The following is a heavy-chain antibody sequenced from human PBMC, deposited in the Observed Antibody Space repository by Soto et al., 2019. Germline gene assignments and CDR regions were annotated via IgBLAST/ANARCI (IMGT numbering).Heavy chain of an antibody. D-gene: IGHD6-13*01. CDR2: ISGSGGST. CDR1: GFTFSSYA. Sequence: PGGSLRLSCAASGFTFSSYAMSWVRQAPGKGLEWVSAISGSGGSTYYADSVKGRFTISRDNSKNTPYLQMNSLRAEDTAVYYCAKNGGGSSWFYYYFDYWGQGTLVTVSS. V-gene: IGHV3-23*01. J-gene: IGHJ4*02. CDR3: AKNGGGSSWFYYYFDY.